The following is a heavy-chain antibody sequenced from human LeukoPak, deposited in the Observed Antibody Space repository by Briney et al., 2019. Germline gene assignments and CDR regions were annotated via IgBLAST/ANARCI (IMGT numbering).Heavy chain of an antibody. V-gene: IGHV1-18*01. CDR1: GYTFSNYG. CDR2: IFSYNGNR. Sequence: GASVKVSCKASGYTFSNYGINWVRQAPGQGLEWMGWIFSYNGNRKYAQKFHNRVTMTTDASTSTAYMELRSLGSDDTAVYYCAREKISGEFDMWGQGTMVTVSS. CDR3: AREKISGEFDM. D-gene: IGHD3-10*01. J-gene: IGHJ3*02.